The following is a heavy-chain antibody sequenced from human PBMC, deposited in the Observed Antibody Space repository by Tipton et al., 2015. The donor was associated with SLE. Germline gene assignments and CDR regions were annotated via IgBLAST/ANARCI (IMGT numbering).Heavy chain of an antibody. CDR2: IFDNGNS. J-gene: IGHJ4*02. CDR1: GASMSGYY. Sequence: TLSLTCTVSGASMSGYYWSWIRQSPGKGLEWIGYIFDNGNSNYNPSLKSRVTISIDTSKNQFSLRLTSLTAADTAVYYCARIDGAYDQFYLDYWGQGILVTVSS. CDR3: ARIDGAYDQFYLDY. D-gene: IGHD4-17*01. V-gene: IGHV4-59*13.